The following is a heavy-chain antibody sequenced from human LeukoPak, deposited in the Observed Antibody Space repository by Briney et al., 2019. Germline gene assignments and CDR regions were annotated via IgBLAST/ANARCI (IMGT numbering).Heavy chain of an antibody. Sequence: SDTLSLTCTVSGRSISSSSYYCAWIRKPPGNGLDWFGSIYYSGRTDYNPSLKSRVTISVDTYKNQFSLKLSCVTAADTAVYYCARLDSSGYFKMDVWGQGTTVTVSS. CDR1: GRSISSSSYY. D-gene: IGHD3-22*01. CDR3: ARLDSSGYFKMDV. CDR2: IYYSGRT. V-gene: IGHV4-39*01. J-gene: IGHJ6*02.